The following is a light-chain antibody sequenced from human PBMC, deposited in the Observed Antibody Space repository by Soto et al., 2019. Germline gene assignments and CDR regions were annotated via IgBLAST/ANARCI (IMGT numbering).Light chain of an antibody. J-gene: IGKJ4*01. Sequence: DIQMTQSPSTLSASVGDRVTITCRASQSISSWLAWYQQKPGKAPKLLIQKASSLESGVPSRFSGSGSGTEFTLTISSLQPDDCATYYCQQYDSFSLTFGGGTKVEIK. CDR3: QQYDSFSLT. CDR2: KAS. CDR1: QSISSW. V-gene: IGKV1-5*03.